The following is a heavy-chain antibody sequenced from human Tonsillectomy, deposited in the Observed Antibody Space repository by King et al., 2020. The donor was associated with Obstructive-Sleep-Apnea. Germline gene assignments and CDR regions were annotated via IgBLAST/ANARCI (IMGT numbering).Heavy chain of an antibody. CDR3: ARDPALFH. CDR1: GFIFSKFG. V-gene: IGHV3-21*01. CDR2: ITSSGRFI. J-gene: IGHJ4*02. D-gene: IGHD6-25*01. Sequence: VQLQESGGGLVKPGGSLRLSCETSGFIFSKFGLNWVRLAPGKGLEWVAAITSSGRFINYAESVKGRFTISRDNSKNSIYLQMSGLRVEDTAVYYCARDPALFHWGQGTLVTVS.